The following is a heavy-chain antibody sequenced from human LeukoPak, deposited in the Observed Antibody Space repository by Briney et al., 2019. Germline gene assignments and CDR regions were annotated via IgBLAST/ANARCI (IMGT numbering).Heavy chain of an antibody. CDR1: GFTFSSRW. CDR2: INTDGSTT. D-gene: IGHD3-10*01. Sequence: PGGSLRLSCVASGFTFSSRWMHWVRQAPGKGLVWVSIINTDGSTTRYADFVEGRFTISRDNAKNTLYLQMNSLRAEDTAMYYCVRDLDGSGNYHWFDPWGQGTLVTVSS. CDR3: VRDLDGSGNYHWFDP. V-gene: IGHV3-74*01. J-gene: IGHJ5*02.